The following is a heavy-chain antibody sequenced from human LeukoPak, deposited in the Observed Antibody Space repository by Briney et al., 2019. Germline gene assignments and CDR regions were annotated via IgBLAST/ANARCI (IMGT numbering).Heavy chain of an antibody. V-gene: IGHV5-51*01. CDR1: GYIFPIYW. Sequence: GESLKISCQGSGYIFPIYWIGWVRQMPGQGLERMGIIYPDDSNTIYGPSFQGQVTISADKSINTAYLEWSSLKASDTAIYYCARQGAAGKYYYYYMDVWGKGTTVTVSS. CDR3: ARQGAAGKYYYYYMDV. J-gene: IGHJ6*03. D-gene: IGHD6-13*01. CDR2: IYPDDSNT.